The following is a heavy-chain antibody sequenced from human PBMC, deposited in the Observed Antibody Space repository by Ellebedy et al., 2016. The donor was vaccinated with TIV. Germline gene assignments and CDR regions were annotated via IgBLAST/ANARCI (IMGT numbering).Heavy chain of an antibody. CDR2: IYYGGST. D-gene: IGHD5-24*01. J-gene: IGHJ4*02. CDR1: GGSISSSSYY. CDR3: GRGMTDAYNLGSGIDY. Sequence: MPSETLSLTCTVSGGSISSSSYYWGWIRQPPGKGLEWIGSIYYGGSTYYNPSLKSRVTISVDTSKNQVSLKLNSVTAADTAVYYCGRGMTDAYNLGSGIDYWGQGTLVTVSS. V-gene: IGHV4-39*07.